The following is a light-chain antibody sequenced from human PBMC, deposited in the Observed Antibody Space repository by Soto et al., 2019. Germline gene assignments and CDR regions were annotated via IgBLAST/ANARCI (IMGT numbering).Light chain of an antibody. CDR3: QQYYSYST. CDR2: GAC. V-gene: IGKV1-5*02. CDR1: QYINTQ. Sequence: DIQMTQSPSTLSASVGDRVTIICRASQYINTQLAWYQQKPGKAPKLLIPGACSLESGGPSRFSGSGSGTEFTLTISSMQPDDFATYYCQQYYSYSTFGQGTKVDIK. J-gene: IGKJ1*01.